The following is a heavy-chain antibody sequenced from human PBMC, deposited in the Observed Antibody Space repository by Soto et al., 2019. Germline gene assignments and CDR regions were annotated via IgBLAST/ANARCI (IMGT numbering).Heavy chain of an antibody. J-gene: IGHJ4*02. CDR2: LNPNSGVP. Sequence: ASVKLSCKASAYIFTGYFIHWVRQAPGQGLEWMGWLNPNSGVPNYAQKFQGRVTMTRDTSISTAYMELRSLRSDDTAVYYCARDMTSLDQIVVLPAAFDYWGQGTLVTGSS. CDR3: ARDMTSLDQIVVLPAAFDY. V-gene: IGHV1-2*02. CDR1: AYIFTGYF. D-gene: IGHD2-2*01.